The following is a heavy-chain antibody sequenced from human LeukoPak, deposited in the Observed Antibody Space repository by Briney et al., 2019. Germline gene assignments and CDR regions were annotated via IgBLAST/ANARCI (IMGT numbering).Heavy chain of an antibody. V-gene: IGHV3-9*01. Sequence: GRSLRLSCAASGFTFDDYAMHWVRQAPGKGLEWVSGISWNSNGIGYADSVKGRFTISRDNAKNSLYLQMNNLRAEDTALYYCTKDHYSSNWYLLDYWGQGTLVTVSS. CDR1: GFTFDDYA. D-gene: IGHD6-13*01. CDR2: ISWNSNGI. CDR3: TKDHYSSNWYLLDY. J-gene: IGHJ4*02.